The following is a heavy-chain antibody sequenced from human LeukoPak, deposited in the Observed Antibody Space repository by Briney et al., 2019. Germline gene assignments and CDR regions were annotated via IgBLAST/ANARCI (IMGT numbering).Heavy chain of an antibody. CDR1: GGSISSGDYY. V-gene: IGHV4-39*01. CDR3: ARQGRDGYTRGVSYYYYGMDV. Sequence: PSQTLSVTCTVSGGSISSGDYYWSWIRQPPGKGLEWIGSIYYSGSTYYNPSLKSRVTISVDTSKNQFSLKLSSVTAADTAVYYCARQGRDGYTRGVSYYYYGMDVWGQGTTVTVSS. J-gene: IGHJ6*02. D-gene: IGHD5-24*01. CDR2: IYYSGST.